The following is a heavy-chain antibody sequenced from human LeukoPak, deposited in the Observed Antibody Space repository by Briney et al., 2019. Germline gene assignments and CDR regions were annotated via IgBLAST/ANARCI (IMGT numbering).Heavy chain of an antibody. J-gene: IGHJ3*02. Sequence: SETLSLTCTVSGYSISSGYYWGWIRQPPGKGLEWIGSIYHSGSTYYNPSLKSRVTISVDTSKNQFSLKLSSVTAADTAVYYCARGGCSSTSCFADAFDIWGQGTMVTVSS. V-gene: IGHV4-38-2*02. CDR3: ARGGCSSTSCFADAFDI. CDR2: IYHSGST. CDR1: GYSISSGYY. D-gene: IGHD2-2*01.